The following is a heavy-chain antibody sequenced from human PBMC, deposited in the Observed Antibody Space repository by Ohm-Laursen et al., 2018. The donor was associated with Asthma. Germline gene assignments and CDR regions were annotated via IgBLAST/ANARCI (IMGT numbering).Heavy chain of an antibody. Sequence: SLRLSCSASGFTFSNHWMTWVRQAPGRGLEWVANINQDGSIWGYVDSVKGRFAISRDNAHNSLYLQMNSLRAEDTAFYYCAVSIYAYGEGAYWGLGTLVTFSS. V-gene: IGHV3-7*05. CDR1: GFTFSNHW. J-gene: IGHJ4*02. CDR2: INQDGSIW. CDR3: AVSIYAYGEGAY. D-gene: IGHD3-10*01.